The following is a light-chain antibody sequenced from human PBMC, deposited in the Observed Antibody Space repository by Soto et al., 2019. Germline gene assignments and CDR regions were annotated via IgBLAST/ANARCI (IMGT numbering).Light chain of an antibody. J-gene: IGKJ2*01. CDR2: GAS. Sequence: EIVLTQSPCTLSLSPGERATLSCRASQGVSSSYLAWYQQKPGQAHRLLIYGASSRATGIPDRFSGSGSGTDFTLTISRLEPEDFAVYYCQQYGSSPPYTFGQGTKLEIK. CDR1: QGVSSSY. V-gene: IGKV3-20*01. CDR3: QQYGSSPPYT.